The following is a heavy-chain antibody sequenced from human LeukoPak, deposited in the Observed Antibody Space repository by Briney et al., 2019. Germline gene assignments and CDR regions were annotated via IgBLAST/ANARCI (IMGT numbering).Heavy chain of an antibody. J-gene: IGHJ4*02. Sequence: GGSLRLSCAASGFTFSTYWMSWVRQAPGKGLEWVASINQDGSENHYVDSVRGRFTISRDNAKNSLYLQMNSLRDGGTAVFYCARDQPAYSSGYYGVFDYWGQGTLVTVSS. V-gene: IGHV3-7*05. CDR1: GFTFSTYW. D-gene: IGHD6-19*01. CDR3: ARDQPAYSSGYYGVFDY. CDR2: INQDGSEN.